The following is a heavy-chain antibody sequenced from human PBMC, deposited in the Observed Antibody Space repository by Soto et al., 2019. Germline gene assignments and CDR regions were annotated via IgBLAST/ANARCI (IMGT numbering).Heavy chain of an antibody. CDR1: GGSTSSGDYY. D-gene: IGHD7-27*01. CDR3: ARRRRTGGPFDY. CDR2: IYYSVST. Sequence: SETLSLTGTVSGGSTSSGDYYWSWIRQPPGKGLEWIGYIYYSVSTYHNPSLKSRVNISVDTSKHQFSLKLSSVTAADTAVYYCARRRRTGGPFDYWAKGRIVTLSS. J-gene: IGHJ4*02. V-gene: IGHV4-30-4*01.